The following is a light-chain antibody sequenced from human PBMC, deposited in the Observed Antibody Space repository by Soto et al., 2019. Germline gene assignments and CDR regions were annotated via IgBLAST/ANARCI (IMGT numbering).Light chain of an antibody. CDR2: GAS. J-gene: IGKJ2*01. V-gene: IGKV3-20*01. CDR1: QSVSSSY. CDR3: QQYGSSPGT. Sequence: EIVLTQSPGTLSLSPGERATLSCRASQSVSSSYLAWYQQKPGQAPRLLIYGASSRATGIPDRFSGSGSGTDFTLTISRLEPEDLAVYYGQQYGSSPGTFGQGTKLEIK.